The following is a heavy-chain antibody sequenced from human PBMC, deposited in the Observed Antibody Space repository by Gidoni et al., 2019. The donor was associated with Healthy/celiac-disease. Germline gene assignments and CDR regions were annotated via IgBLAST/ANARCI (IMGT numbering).Heavy chain of an antibody. V-gene: IGHV3-33*01. J-gene: IGHJ6*02. CDR1: GFTFSSYG. CDR3: AREQRYGDYADGMDV. CDR2: IWYDGSNK. D-gene: IGHD4-17*01. Sequence: QVQLVESGGGVVQPGRSLRLSCAASGFTFSSYGMHWVRQAPGKGLAWVAVIWYDGSNKYYADSVKGRFTISRDNSKNTLYLQMNSLRAEDTAVYYCAREQRYGDYADGMDVWGQGTTVTVSS.